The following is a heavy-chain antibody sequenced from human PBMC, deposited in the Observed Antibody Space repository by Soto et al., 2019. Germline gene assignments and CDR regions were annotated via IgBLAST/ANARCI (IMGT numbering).Heavy chain of an antibody. V-gene: IGHV1-8*01. CDR3: ARGSASAITMVREDNWFDP. Sequence: ASVKVSCKASGYTFTSYDINWVRQATGQGLEWMGWMNPNSGNTGYAQKFRGRVTMTRNTSISTAYMELSSLRSEDTAVYYCARGSASAITMVREDNWFDPWGQGTLVTVSS. J-gene: IGHJ5*02. CDR2: MNPNSGNT. D-gene: IGHD3-10*01. CDR1: GYTFTSYD.